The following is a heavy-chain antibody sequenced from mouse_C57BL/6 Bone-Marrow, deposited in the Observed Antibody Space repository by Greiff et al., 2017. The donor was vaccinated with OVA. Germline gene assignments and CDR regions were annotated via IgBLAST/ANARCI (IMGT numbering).Heavy chain of an antibody. D-gene: IGHD2-4*01. CDR1: GYTFTSYW. Sequence: QVQLQQPGAELVKPGASVKLSCKASGYTFTSYWMHWVKQRPGQGLEWIGMIHPNSGRTNYNEKFKSKATLTVDKSSSTAYMQLSSLTSEDSAVYYCARADDYDGPPYWYFDVWGTGTTVTVSS. V-gene: IGHV1-64*01. J-gene: IGHJ1*03. CDR2: IHPNSGRT. CDR3: ARADDYDGPPYWYFDV.